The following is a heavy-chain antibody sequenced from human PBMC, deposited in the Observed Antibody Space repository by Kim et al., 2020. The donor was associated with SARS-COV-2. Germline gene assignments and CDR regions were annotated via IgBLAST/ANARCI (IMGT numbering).Heavy chain of an antibody. J-gene: IGHJ3*02. Sequence: GGSRRLSCAASGFTFSSYWMTWVRQAPGKGLEWVANIKQDGNQQYYVDSVKGRFNISRDNAKNSLYLQMNSLRAEDTAVYYCARDGDLYSSGKDAFDIWG. CDR1: GFTFSSYW. CDR3: ARDGDLYSSGKDAFDI. D-gene: IGHD6-19*01. CDR2: IKQDGNQQ. V-gene: IGHV3-7*01.